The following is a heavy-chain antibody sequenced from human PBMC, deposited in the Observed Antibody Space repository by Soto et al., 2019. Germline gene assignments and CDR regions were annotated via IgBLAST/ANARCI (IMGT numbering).Heavy chain of an antibody. V-gene: IGHV3-74*01. CDR1: GFAFSTYW. CDR2: IKFDGSST. J-gene: IGHJ6*02. Sequence: EVQLVESGGGLVQPGGSLRLSCAASGFAFSTYWMHWVRQAPGKGLLWVARIKFDGSSTYSADSVKGRFTISRDDAKNTLYLQMNGLRVDDTAVYYCARGAKNIYAMDVWGQGTTVTVS. CDR3: ARGAKNIYAMDV.